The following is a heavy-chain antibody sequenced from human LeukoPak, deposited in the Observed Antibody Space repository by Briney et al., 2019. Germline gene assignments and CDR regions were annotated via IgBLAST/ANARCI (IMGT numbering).Heavy chain of an antibody. CDR2: IYYSGST. CDR3: ARERSGRPDGGFDY. V-gene: IGHV4-59*12. D-gene: IGHD3-3*01. CDR1: GGSISSYY. Sequence: PSETLSLTCTVSGGSISSYYWSWIRQPPGKGLEWIGYIYYSGSTNYNPSLKSRVTISVDTSKNQFSLKLSSVTAADTAVYYCARERSGRPDGGFDYWGQGTLVTVSS. J-gene: IGHJ4*02.